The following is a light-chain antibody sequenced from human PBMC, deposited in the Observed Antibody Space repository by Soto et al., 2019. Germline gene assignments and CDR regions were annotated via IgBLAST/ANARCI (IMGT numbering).Light chain of an antibody. J-gene: IGKJ5*01. Sequence: EIVLTQSPATLSLSPGERATLSCRACLSVGCYLAWYQQKPGQAPSLLIYDASNRATGIPARFSGSVSGTDFTLTISSLEPEDFAVYYCQQRSDWPITFGQGTRLEIK. V-gene: IGKV3-11*01. CDR1: LSVGCY. CDR2: DAS. CDR3: QQRSDWPIT.